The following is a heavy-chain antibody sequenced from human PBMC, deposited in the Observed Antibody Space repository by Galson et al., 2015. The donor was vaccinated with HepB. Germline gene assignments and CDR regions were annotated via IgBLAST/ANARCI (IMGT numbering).Heavy chain of an antibody. D-gene: IGHD4-23*01. V-gene: IGHV3-7*03. J-gene: IGHJ6*02. CDR2: INQDGSEK. CDR1: GSTFSNYW. Sequence: SLRLSCADSGSTFSNYWMTWVRQAPGKGLEWVANINQDGSEKYYVDSVKGRFTISRDNAKKSMFLQMNSLRAEDTAVYYCARDGAYGGFAHNNYYGMDVWGQGTAVTVSS. CDR3: ARDGAYGGFAHNNYYGMDV.